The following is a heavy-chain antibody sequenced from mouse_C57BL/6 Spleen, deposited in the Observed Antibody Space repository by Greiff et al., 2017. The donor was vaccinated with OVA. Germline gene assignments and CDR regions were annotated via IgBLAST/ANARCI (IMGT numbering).Heavy chain of an antibody. Sequence: EVQGVESGGGLVKPGGSLKLSCAASGFTFSDYGMHWVRQAPEKGLEWVAYISSSSSTIYSADTVKGRFTISRDNDKNTLFLQMTRLRSEDTAMYYCARGDYDYSSYYFDDWGQGTTLTVSS. V-gene: IGHV5-17*01. CDR1: GFTFSDYG. CDR2: ISSSSSTI. CDR3: ARGDYDYSSYYFDD. D-gene: IGHD2-4*01. J-gene: IGHJ2*01.